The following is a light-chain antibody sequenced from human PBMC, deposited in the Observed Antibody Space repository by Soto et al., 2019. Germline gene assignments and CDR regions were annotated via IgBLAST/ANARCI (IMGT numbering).Light chain of an antibody. Sequence: ALTQPPSASGSPGQSVTISCTGTSGDIGGYDYVSWYQQHPGKAPKLMIYEVTKRPLGVPDRFSGSKSGNTASLTVSGLQAEDEADYYCSSYAGSNNPYVFGTGTKVTVL. CDR1: SGDIGGYDY. J-gene: IGLJ1*01. CDR2: EVT. CDR3: SSYAGSNNPYV. V-gene: IGLV2-8*01.